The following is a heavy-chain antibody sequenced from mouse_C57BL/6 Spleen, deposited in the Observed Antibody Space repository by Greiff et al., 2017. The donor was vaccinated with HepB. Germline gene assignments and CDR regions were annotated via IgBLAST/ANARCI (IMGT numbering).Heavy chain of an antibody. CDR1: GYTFTSYW. J-gene: IGHJ4*01. CDR2: IDPNSGGT. V-gene: IGHV1-72*01. Sequence: QVQLQQPGAELVKPGASVKLSCKASGYTFTSYWMHWVKQRPGRGLEWIGRIDPNSGGTKYNEKFKSKATLTVDKPSSTAYMQLSSLTSEDSAVYYWARLSHYYGSSFYAMDYWGQGTSVTVAS. D-gene: IGHD1-1*01. CDR3: ARLSHYYGSSFYAMDY.